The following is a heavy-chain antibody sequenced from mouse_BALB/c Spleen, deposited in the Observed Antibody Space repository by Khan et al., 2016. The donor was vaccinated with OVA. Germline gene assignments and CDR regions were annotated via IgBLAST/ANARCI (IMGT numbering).Heavy chain of an antibody. D-gene: IGHD2-10*02. V-gene: IGHV1-77*01. Sequence: QVQLKQSGPDLVKPGTSVKISCRASGYTFTDYVINWVKQRTGQGLECIGQIYPGSVITYYNEKFKGKATLTADKSSNTAYMQLSSLTFEDSAVYFCARSGYASLVYWGQGSTLTVSS. CDR2: IYPGSVIT. CDR1: GYTFTDYV. J-gene: IGHJ2*01. CDR3: ARSGYASLVY.